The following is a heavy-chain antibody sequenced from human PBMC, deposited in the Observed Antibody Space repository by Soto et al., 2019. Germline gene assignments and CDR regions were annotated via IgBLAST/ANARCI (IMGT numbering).Heavy chain of an antibody. Sequence: GASVKVSCKASGGTFSNHAINWVRQAPGQGLEWMGNIIPIFRTSNYAQKFQGRVTITADESTSTAYMELSSLRSEDTAVYYCARRYSSAFDIWGQGTMVTVS. CDR1: GGTFSNHA. V-gene: IGHV1-69*13. CDR2: IIPIFRTS. D-gene: IGHD6-13*01. J-gene: IGHJ3*02. CDR3: ARRYSSAFDI.